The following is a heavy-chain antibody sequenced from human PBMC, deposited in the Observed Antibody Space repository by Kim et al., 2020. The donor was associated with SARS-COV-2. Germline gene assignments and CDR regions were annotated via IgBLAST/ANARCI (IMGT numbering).Heavy chain of an antibody. D-gene: IGHD4-17*01. Sequence: SLQGRVTIAVDTSKNRFSLKLSSVTAADTAVYYCARDTPAHYGDYNYFDYWGQGTLVTVSS. J-gene: IGHJ4*02. V-gene: IGHV4-59*01. CDR3: ARDTPAHYGDYNYFDY.